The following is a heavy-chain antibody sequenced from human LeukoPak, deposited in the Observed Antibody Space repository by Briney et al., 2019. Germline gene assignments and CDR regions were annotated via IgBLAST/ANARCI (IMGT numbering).Heavy chain of an antibody. V-gene: IGHV3-48*03. CDR3: ARGGIAGSYGMDV. D-gene: IGHD3-10*01. J-gene: IGHJ6*02. Sequence: GGSLRLSCAASGFTFSSYEMNWVRQAPGKGLEWVSYISSSGSTIYYADSVKGRFTISRDNAKNSLYLQMNSLRTEDSAVYYCARGGIAGSYGMDVWGQGTTVTVSS. CDR1: GFTFSSYE. CDR2: ISSSGSTI.